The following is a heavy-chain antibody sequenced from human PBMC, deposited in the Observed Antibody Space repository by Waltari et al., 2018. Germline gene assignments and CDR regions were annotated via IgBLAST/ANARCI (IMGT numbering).Heavy chain of an antibody. CDR1: GFTFNDYW. CDR2: INSDGSFT. J-gene: IGHJ4*02. Sequence: VQLVESGGGFVLPGGSLRLSCAASGFTFNDYWMHWVRQAPGKGLVWVSRINSDGSFTNYADSVRGRFTISRDNAKNTLFLQMNSLGVGDTGVYYCVRDASWSVDYWGQGALVTISS. CDR3: VRDASWSVDY. D-gene: IGHD1-26*01. V-gene: IGHV3-74*01.